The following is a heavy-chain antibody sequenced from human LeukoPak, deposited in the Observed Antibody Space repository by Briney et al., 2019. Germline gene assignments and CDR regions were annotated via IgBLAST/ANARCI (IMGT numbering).Heavy chain of an antibody. CDR3: AREERDKSWYVVGDY. V-gene: IGHV4-38-2*02. CDR2: SYPSRNI. Sequence: SETLSLACTVSGYSISSGYFWGWIRQAPGKGLEWIGSSYPSRNIYYNPSLKSRVTISVDTSKNQFSLKLTSVTAADTAVYYCAREERDKSWYVVGDYWGQGTLVTVSS. D-gene: IGHD6-13*01. J-gene: IGHJ4*02. CDR1: GYSISSGYF.